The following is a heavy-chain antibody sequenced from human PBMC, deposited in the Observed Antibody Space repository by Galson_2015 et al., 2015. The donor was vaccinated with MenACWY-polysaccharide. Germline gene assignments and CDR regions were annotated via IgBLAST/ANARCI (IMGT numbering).Heavy chain of an antibody. CDR2: IQYDGSKI. CDR1: GSRFSNSG. V-gene: IGHV3-33*01. CDR3: AREGSRIVFHAFDT. Sequence: SLRLSCAASGSRFSNSGMHWVRQAPGKGLEWVAVIQYDGSKIVYADSMKGRFTISRDNSKNTLFLEMNSLGAEDTAVYYCAREGSRIVFHAFDTWGQGTMVTVSS. J-gene: IGHJ3*02. D-gene: IGHD2-15*01.